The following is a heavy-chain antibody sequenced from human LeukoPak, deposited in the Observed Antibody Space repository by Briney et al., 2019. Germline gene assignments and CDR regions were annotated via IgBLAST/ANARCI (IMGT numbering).Heavy chain of an antibody. J-gene: IGHJ3*02. V-gene: IGHV1-18*01. CDR1: GGTFSSYA. D-gene: IGHD6-13*01. Sequence: ASVKVSCKASGGTFSSYAISWVRQAPGQGLEWMGWISAYNGNTNYAQKLQGRVTMTTDTSTSTAYMELRSLRSDDTAVYYCARDPGTYSSSGDAFDIWGQGTMVTVSS. CDR3: ARDPGTYSSSGDAFDI. CDR2: ISAYNGNT.